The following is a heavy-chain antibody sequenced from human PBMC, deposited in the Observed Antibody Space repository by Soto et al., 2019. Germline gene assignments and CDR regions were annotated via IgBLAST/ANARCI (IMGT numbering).Heavy chain of an antibody. CDR1: GFSLSTSGVG. J-gene: IGHJ4*02. Sequence: QITLKESGPTLVKPTQTLTLTCTFSGFSLSTSGVGVGWIRQPPGKALEWLALIYWDDAKRYSPSLKSRLTITKDTSKNQVVLTMTTMDPVDTATYYCAHVYGGYDNFDYWGQGTLVTVSS. V-gene: IGHV2-5*02. CDR2: IYWDDAK. D-gene: IGHD5-12*01. CDR3: AHVYGGYDNFDY.